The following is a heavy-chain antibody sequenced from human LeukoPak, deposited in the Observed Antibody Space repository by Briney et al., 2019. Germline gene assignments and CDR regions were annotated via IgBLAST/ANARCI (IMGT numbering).Heavy chain of an antibody. CDR3: ARFTKDIVVVPAATPTDAFDI. D-gene: IGHD2-2*01. CDR2: IYYSGST. J-gene: IGHJ3*02. CDR1: GGSISSSSYY. V-gene: IGHV4-39*01. Sequence: SETLSLTCTVSGGSISSSSYYWGWIRQPPGKGLEWIGSIYYSGSTYYNPSLKSRVTISVDTSKNQFSLKLSSVTAADTAVHYCARFTKDIVVVPAATPTDAFDIWGQGTMVTVSS.